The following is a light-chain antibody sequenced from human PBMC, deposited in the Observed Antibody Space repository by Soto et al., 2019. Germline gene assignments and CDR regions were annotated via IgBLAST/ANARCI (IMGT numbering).Light chain of an antibody. J-gene: IGKJ5*01. CDR2: SAS. CDR1: QRINIY. CDR3: QQSFSTPT. Sequence: DIQMTQSPSSLSTSVADSVAISFGASQRINIYLDWYRQKPGKAPELLIYSASNLQSGVPSRFSGSGSGTDFTLTISSLQPEDFATYYCQQSFSTPTFGQGTRLEIK. V-gene: IGKV1-39*01.